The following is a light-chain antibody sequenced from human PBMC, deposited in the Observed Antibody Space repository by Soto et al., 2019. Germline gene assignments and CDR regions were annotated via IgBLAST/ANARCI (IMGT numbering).Light chain of an antibody. J-gene: IGKJ5*01. CDR2: GAS. Sequence: SASVVYRVTITCPASHGTSIYVDWFQQKTGRAPNLLIYGASTLQSGCPASLSGSGSGTDFTRTISNQHPYDCDNYYLQQLKADPRTFGQGTRLEIK. V-gene: IGKV1-9*01. CDR1: HGTSIY. CDR3: QQLKADPRT.